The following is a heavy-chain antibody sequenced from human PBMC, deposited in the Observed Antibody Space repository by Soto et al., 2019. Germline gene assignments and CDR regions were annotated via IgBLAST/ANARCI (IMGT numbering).Heavy chain of an antibody. Sequence: SETLSLTCTVFGASLSSYSWNWIRQPAGKGLEWIGRIYVGGSTNYIPSLKGRVTMFLDTSKNHFSLNLDSVTAADTAVYFCARTGEDTSYGLDVWGQGTTVTVS. CDR2: IYVGGST. V-gene: IGHV4-4*07. CDR1: GASLSSYS. J-gene: IGHJ6*02. D-gene: IGHD2-15*01. CDR3: ARTGEDTSYGLDV.